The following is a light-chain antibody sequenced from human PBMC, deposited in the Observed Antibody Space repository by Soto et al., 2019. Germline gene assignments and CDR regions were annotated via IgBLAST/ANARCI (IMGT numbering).Light chain of an antibody. V-gene: IGLV2-14*01. Sequence: QSVLTQPASVSGSPGQSITISCTGTISDVGGHNYVSWYQQHPGKAPKLMIYEVSYRPSGVSSRFSGSKSGNTASLTISGLQAEDEAAYYRSSRPSSSTHYVFGTGTKVTVL. J-gene: IGLJ1*01. CDR3: SSRPSSSTHYV. CDR1: ISDVGGHNY. CDR2: EVS.